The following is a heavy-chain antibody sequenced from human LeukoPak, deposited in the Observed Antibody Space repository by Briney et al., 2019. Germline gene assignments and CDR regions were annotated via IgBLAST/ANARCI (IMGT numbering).Heavy chain of an antibody. CDR1: GYSFTNYW. CDR3: ARHEKTAAGRSLAY. CDR2: IYPDNSEI. D-gene: IGHD6-13*01. Sequence: GESLKISCKGSGYSFTNYWIGWVRQMPGKGLEWMGIIYPDNSEIMYSPSFQGQVTFSADKSISIVYLQRSSLKASDTAIYYCARHEKTAAGRSLAYWGQGTLVSVSS. V-gene: IGHV5-51*01. J-gene: IGHJ4*02.